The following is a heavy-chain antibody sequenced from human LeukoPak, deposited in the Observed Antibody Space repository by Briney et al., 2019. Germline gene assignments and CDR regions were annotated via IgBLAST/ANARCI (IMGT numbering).Heavy chain of an antibody. V-gene: IGHV4-4*07. CDR2: FYNSGST. D-gene: IGHD3-10*01. J-gene: IGHJ5*02. Sequence: SETLSLTCSVSGGSIDNYHLTWIRQPAGKGLEWIGRFYNSGSTNYNPSLRSRVTVSVDTSKNQFSLSLTSVTAADTAVYFCARGNRRLGYYGSGSRLPYDSWGQGTLVTVSS. CDR1: GGSIDNYH. CDR3: ARGNRRLGYYGSGSRLPYDS.